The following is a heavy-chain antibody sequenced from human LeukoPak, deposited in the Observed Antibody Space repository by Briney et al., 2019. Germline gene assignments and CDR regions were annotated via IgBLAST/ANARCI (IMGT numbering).Heavy chain of an antibody. CDR3: VTEVSGSFPT. CDR1: GFTFSSYA. Sequence: GGSLRLSCAASGFTFSSYAMTWVRQAPGKGLQWVSTISGSGGSTYYADSVKGRFTISRDNAKNTLYLQMNSLKNEDTAVYYCVTEVSGSFPTWGQGTLVTVSS. V-gene: IGHV3-23*01. D-gene: IGHD1-26*01. CDR2: ISGSGGST. J-gene: IGHJ4*02.